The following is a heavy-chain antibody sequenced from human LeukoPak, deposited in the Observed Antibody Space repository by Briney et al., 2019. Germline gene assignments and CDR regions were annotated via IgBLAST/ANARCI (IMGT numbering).Heavy chain of an antibody. D-gene: IGHD4-23*01. CDR1: GFTFDDYA. CDR3: AKDMRPTVVTPGAYAFDI. Sequence: GGSLRLSCAASGFTFDDYAMHWVRQAPGKGLEWVSGISWNSGSIGYADSVKGRFTISRDDAKNSLYLQMNSLRAEDTAVYYCAKDMRPTVVTPGAYAFDIWGQGTMVTVSS. CDR2: ISWNSGSI. V-gene: IGHV3-9*01. J-gene: IGHJ3*02.